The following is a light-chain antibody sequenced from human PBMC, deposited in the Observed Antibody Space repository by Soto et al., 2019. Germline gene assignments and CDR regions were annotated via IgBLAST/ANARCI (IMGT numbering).Light chain of an antibody. CDR3: HQAGSSPAT. CDR2: GAT. V-gene: IGKV3-20*01. Sequence: MVLTEAPVTLTLSPGERATLSCRATHSVSSIYLACYQQRRCQAPRLLIYGATSRATDIPDRFSGSGYGTDFTLTISRLERENFAVYYGHQAGSSPATFGQGPKVDI. CDR1: HSVSSIY. J-gene: IGKJ1*01.